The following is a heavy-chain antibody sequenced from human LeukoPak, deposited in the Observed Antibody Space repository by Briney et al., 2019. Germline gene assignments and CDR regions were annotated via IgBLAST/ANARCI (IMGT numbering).Heavy chain of an antibody. J-gene: IGHJ4*02. CDR2: ISSSSSYI. Sequence: PGGSLRLSCAASGFTFSSYSMNWVRQAPGKGLEWVSSISSSSSYIYYADSVKGRFTISRDNAKNSLYLQMNSLRAEDTAVYYCSIDLAVAVPRPFDYWGQGTLVTVSS. CDR3: SIDLAVAVPRPFDY. D-gene: IGHD6-19*01. CDR1: GFTFSSYS. V-gene: IGHV3-21*01.